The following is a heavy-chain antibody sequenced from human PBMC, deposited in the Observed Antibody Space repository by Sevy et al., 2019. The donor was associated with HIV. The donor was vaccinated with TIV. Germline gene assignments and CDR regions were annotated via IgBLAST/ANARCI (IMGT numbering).Heavy chain of an antibody. V-gene: IGHV4-30-2*01. CDR1: GGSISSGGYS. CDR2: IYHSGST. J-gene: IGHJ5*02. CDR3: ARGYSSGSNWFHP. D-gene: IGHD6-19*01. Sequence: SETLSLTCAVSGGSISSGGYSWSWIRQPPGKGLEWIGYIYHSGSTYYNPSLKSRVTISVDRSKNQFSLKLSSVTSADTAVYYCARGYSSGSNWFHPWGQGTLVTVSS.